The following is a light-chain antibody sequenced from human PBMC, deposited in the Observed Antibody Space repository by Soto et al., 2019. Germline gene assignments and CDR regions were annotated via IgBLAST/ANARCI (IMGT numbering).Light chain of an antibody. Sequence: EIVLTQSPATLSLSPGERVTLSCRASQSVRTFLAWYQQKPGQAPRLLISDASNRATGIPARFSGSGSGTEFTLTISSLQSEDFAVYYCQRYGSSRTFGQGTKVDI. V-gene: IGKV3-11*01. CDR1: QSVRTF. CDR3: QRYGSSRT. CDR2: DAS. J-gene: IGKJ1*01.